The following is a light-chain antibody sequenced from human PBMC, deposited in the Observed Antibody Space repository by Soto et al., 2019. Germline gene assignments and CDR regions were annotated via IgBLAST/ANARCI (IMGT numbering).Light chain of an antibody. CDR2: RAS. Sequence: EVVMTQSPATLSLSPGERATLSCRASQSVSSLLAWYQQKPGQAPRLLIYRASTRASGISGRFSGSRSGTEFTLTITSLQSEDFGVYYCQQYNEWPITFGQGTRLDIK. CDR3: QQYNEWPIT. V-gene: IGKV3-15*01. CDR1: QSVSSL. J-gene: IGKJ5*01.